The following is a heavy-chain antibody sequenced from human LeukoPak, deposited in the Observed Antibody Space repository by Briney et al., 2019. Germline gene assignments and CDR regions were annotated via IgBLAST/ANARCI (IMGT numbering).Heavy chain of an antibody. CDR1: GYTFTSYD. D-gene: IGHD2-2*01. Sequence: GASVKVSCKASGYTFTSYDINWVRQATGQGLEWMGWMNPNSGNTGYAQKLQGRVTMTTDTSTSTASRELRSLRSDDAAVYYCATTAEYQQLDYWGQGTLVTVSS. V-gene: IGHV1-8*01. J-gene: IGHJ4*02. CDR3: ATTAEYQQLDY. CDR2: MNPNSGNT.